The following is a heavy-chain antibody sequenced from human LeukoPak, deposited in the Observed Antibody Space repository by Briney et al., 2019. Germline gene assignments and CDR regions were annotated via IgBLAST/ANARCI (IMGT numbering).Heavy chain of an antibody. V-gene: IGHV4-34*01. CDR3: ARGQSHIDY. CDR1: GGSFSGYY. Sequence: SETLSLTCAVYGGSFSGYYWSWIRQPPGKGLEWIGEINHSGSTNYNPSLKSRVTISVDTSKNQFSLKLSSVTAADTAVYYCARGQSHIDYWGQGTLVTVSS. J-gene: IGHJ4*02. CDR2: INHSGST.